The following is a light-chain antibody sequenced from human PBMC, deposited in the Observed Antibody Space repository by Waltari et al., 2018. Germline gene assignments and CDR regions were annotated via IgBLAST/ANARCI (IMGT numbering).Light chain of an antibody. V-gene: IGKV3-20*01. J-gene: IGKJ1*01. CDR2: GAS. Sequence: EIVLTQSPGPLSLSLGERATVSCRASQSVSRALAWYQQKPGQAPRLLIYGASTRANGIPDRFSGSGSGTDFSLTISRLEPDDFAVYYCQHYLRLPVTFGQGTTVEI. CDR1: QSVSRA. CDR3: QHYLRLPVT.